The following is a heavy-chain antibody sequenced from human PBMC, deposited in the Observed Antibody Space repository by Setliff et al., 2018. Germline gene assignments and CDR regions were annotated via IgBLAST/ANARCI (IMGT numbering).Heavy chain of an antibody. V-gene: IGHV4-38-2*02. CDR1: GYSITNGYY. D-gene: IGHD3-3*01. CDR2: INHRGST. Sequence: SETLSLTCVVSGYSITNGYYWGWIRQPPGKGLEWIGSINHRGSTNYSPSLRSRVTMSVDTSRNQISLNLTSVTAADTAMYYCARERTIFGILVISGWFDPWGQGTVVTVSS. CDR3: ARERTIFGILVISGWFDP. J-gene: IGHJ5*02.